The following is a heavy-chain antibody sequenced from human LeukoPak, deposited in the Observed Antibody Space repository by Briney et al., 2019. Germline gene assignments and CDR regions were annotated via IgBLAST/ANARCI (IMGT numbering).Heavy chain of an antibody. Sequence: GGSLRLPCAASGFTFEDYALHWFRRGPGRGLEGLSGVSWNSGSIVYADSVTGRFTISRDNAKNPRYLQMNSRRAEDTALYYCAKGVRITMVRGAFDSWGQGTMVTVSS. CDR3: AKGVRITMVRGAFDS. J-gene: IGHJ3*02. D-gene: IGHD3-10*01. CDR1: GFTFEDYA. V-gene: IGHV3-9*01. CDR2: VSWNSGSI.